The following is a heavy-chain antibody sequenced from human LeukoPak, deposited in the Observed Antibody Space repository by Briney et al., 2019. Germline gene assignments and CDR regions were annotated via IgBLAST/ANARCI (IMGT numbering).Heavy chain of an antibody. CDR1: GGSFSGYY. CDR3: ARDRRVRGVIITTRGPRNYYYYMDV. D-gene: IGHD3-10*01. Sequence: SETLSLTCAVYGGSFSGYYWSWIRQPPGKGLEWIGEINHSGSTNYNPSLKSRVTISVDTSKNQFSLKLSSVTAADTAVYYCARDRRVRGVIITTRGPRNYYYYMDVWGKGTTVTVSS. V-gene: IGHV4-34*01. CDR2: INHSGST. J-gene: IGHJ6*03.